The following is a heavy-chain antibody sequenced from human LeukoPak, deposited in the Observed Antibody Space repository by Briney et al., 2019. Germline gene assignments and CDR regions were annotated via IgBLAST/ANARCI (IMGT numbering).Heavy chain of an antibody. CDR1: GYSISNGYY. J-gene: IGHJ6*03. Sequence: SETLSLTCAVSGYSISNGYYWVWLRQPPGRGLEWIGSLYHSDSAYYNTSLRSRVSMSVDTSKNQFSLTFSFVTAADTAVYYCARQHDSYYYYYIDVWGSGTTVTVSS. V-gene: IGHV4-38-2*01. CDR3: ARQHDSYYYYYIDV. CDR2: LYHSDSA.